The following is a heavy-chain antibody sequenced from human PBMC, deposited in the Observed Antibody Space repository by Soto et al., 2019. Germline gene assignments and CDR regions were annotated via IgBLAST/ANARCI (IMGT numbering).Heavy chain of an antibody. CDR3: ARDSSGSYENWFDP. Sequence: PSETLSLTCTVSGGSISSYYWSWIRQPPGKGLEWIGYIYYSGSTNYNPSLKSRVTISVDTSKNQFSLKLSSVTAADTAVYYCARDSSGSYENWFDPWGQGTLVTVSS. CDR2: IYYSGST. J-gene: IGHJ5*02. V-gene: IGHV4-59*01. CDR1: GGSISSYY. D-gene: IGHD3-22*01.